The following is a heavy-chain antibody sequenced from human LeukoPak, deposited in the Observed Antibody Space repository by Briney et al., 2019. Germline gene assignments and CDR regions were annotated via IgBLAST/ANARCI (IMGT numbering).Heavy chain of an antibody. CDR2: INTSTTTI. CDR3: AKVGIAAAAPYYYYYMDV. V-gene: IGHV3-11*01. D-gene: IGHD6-13*01. CDR1: GFTFSDFY. J-gene: IGHJ6*03. Sequence: PGGSLRLSCAASGFTFSDFYMSWIRQAPGKGLEWVSFINTSTTTIHYADSVKGRFTISRDNSKNTLYLQMNSLRAEDTAVYYCAKVGIAAAAPYYYYYMDVWGKGTTVTVSS.